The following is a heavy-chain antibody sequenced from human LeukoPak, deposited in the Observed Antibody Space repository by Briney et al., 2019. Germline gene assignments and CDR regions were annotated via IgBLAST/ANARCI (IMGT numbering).Heavy chain of an antibody. D-gene: IGHD6-19*01. V-gene: IGHV3-7*01. CDR3: ARTMYSSGYYNWFDP. J-gene: IGHJ5*02. CDR1: GFTFSSYW. Sequence: GGSLRLSCAASGFTFSSYWMSWVRQAPGKGLEWVANIKQDGSEKYYVDSVKGRFTISRDNAKNSLYLQMNSLRAEDTAVYYCARTMYSSGYYNWFDPWGQGTLVTVSS. CDR2: IKQDGSEK.